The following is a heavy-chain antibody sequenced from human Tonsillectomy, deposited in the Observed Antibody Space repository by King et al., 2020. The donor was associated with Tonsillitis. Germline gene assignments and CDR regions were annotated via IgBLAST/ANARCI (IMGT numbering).Heavy chain of an antibody. CDR1: GFTFSSYW. CDR2: IKQDGSEK. CDR3: AGAGKYSSGWYNVY. Sequence: VQLVESGGGLVQPGGSLRLSCAASGFTFSSYWMSWVRQAPGKGLEWVANIKQDGSEKYYVDSVKGRFTISRDNAKNSLYLQMNSLRAEETAVYYCAGAGKYSSGWYNVYWGQGTLVPVAS. V-gene: IGHV3-7*01. J-gene: IGHJ4*02. D-gene: IGHD6-19*01.